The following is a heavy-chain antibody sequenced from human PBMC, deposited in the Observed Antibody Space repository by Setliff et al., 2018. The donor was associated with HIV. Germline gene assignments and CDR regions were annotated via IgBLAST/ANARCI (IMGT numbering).Heavy chain of an antibody. CDR2: IRHQAHCETT. Sequence: GGSLRLSCAGSGFTLSSHDMGWIRQAPGKGLEWVGFIRHQAHCETTEYASSVKDRFFISRDNLRNIAYLQMSGLKTEDTAVYYCARSDWGSKDDYWGQGTLVTVAS. CDR3: ARSDWGSKDDY. J-gene: IGHJ4*02. CDR1: GFTLSSHD. V-gene: IGHV3-49*03. D-gene: IGHD7-27*01.